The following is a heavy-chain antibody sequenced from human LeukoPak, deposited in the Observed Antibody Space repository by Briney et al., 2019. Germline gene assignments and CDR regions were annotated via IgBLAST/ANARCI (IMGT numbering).Heavy chain of an antibody. Sequence: PGGSLRLSCEASGFAFRNYAMAWVRQSPGKGLEWVSGISAGGSRTYYSESVKGRFTISRDNSKNTLYLQMNSLRAEDTAVYYCARVGGAYSSSWYSHYYYYMDVWGKGTTVTISS. CDR1: GFAFRNYA. D-gene: IGHD6-13*01. CDR2: ISAGGSRT. V-gene: IGHV3-23*01. CDR3: ARVGGAYSSSWYSHYYYYMDV. J-gene: IGHJ6*03.